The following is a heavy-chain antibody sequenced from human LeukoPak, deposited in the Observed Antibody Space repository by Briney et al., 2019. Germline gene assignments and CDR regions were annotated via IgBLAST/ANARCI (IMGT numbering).Heavy chain of an antibody. D-gene: IGHD6-13*01. J-gene: IGHJ2*01. CDR1: GYTLTELS. CDR2: FDPEDGET. Sequence: ASVKVSCKVSGYTLTELSMHWVRQAPGKGLEWMGGFDPEDGETIYAQKFQDRVTMTEDTSTDTAYMELSSLRSEDTAVYYCATVSSWTLGGSWYFDLWGRGTLVTVSS. CDR3: ATVSSWTLGGSWYFDL. V-gene: IGHV1-24*01.